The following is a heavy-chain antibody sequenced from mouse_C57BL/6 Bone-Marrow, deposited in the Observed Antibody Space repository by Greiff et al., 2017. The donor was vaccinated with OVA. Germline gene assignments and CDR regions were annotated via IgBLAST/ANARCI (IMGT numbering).Heavy chain of an antibody. D-gene: IGHD1-1*01. Sequence: QVQLQQSGAELARPGASVKLSCKASGYTFTSYGISWVKQRTGQGLEWIGEIYPRSGNTYYNEKFKGQATLNADKSSSTAYMELRSLTSEDSADYFCARRYYGSARYYFDYWCQGTTLTVSS. CDR3: ARRYYGSARYYFDY. CDR1: GYTFTSYG. J-gene: IGHJ2*01. V-gene: IGHV1-81*01. CDR2: IYPRSGNT.